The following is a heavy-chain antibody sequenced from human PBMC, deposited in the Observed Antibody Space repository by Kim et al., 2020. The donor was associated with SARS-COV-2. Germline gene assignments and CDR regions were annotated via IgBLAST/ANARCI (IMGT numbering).Heavy chain of an antibody. V-gene: IGHV3-9*01. CDR3: AKDSRQWLSMIDY. CDR2: ITSNSGSI. D-gene: IGHD6-19*01. Sequence: GGSLRLSCTVSGFNFDDYALHWVRQAPGKGLEWVSGITSNSGSIGYADSVKGRFTISRDNAKNSLYLQMNSLRGEDTALYYCAKDSRQWLSMIDYWGQGNLVTVSS. J-gene: IGHJ4*02. CDR1: GFNFDDYA.